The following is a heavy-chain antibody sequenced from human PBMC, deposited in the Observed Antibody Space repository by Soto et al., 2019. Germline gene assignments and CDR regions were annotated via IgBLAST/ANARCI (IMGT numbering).Heavy chain of an antibody. J-gene: IGHJ3*02. V-gene: IGHV3-23*01. CDR2: ISGSGGST. CDR1: RVRVYIYA. CDR3: AKSQFYAYYYDSSGSFGAFDI. Sequence: SLRLACAACRVRVYIYAVAVSRKNTGKGLEWVSAISGSGGSTYYADSVKGRFTISRDNSKNTLYLQMNSLRAEDTAVYYCAKSQFYAYYYDSSGSFGAFDIWGQGTMVTVSS. D-gene: IGHD3-22*01.